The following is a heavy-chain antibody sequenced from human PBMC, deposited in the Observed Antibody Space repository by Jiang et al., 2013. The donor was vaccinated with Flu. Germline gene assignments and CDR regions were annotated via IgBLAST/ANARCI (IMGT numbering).Heavy chain of an antibody. Sequence: SGDSITSYHWSWIRQPPGKGLEWIGSVYYSGTTNDNPSLKSRVTISVDTSKNQFSLKMSSVTAADTAVYYCARDQSGGYNWFAPWGQGILVTVSS. CDR1: GDSITSYH. J-gene: IGHJ5*02. CDR2: VYYSGTT. D-gene: IGHD3-3*01. V-gene: IGHV4-59*01. CDR3: ARDQSGGYNWFAP.